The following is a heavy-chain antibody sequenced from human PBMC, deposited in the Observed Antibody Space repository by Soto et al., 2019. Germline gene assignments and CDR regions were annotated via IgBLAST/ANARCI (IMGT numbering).Heavy chain of an antibody. CDR3: ARDRYSSSWYPYNWFDP. V-gene: IGHV4-34*01. CDR2: INHSGST. Sequence: QVQLQQWGAGLLKPSETLSLTCAVYGGSFSGYYWSWIRQPPGKGLEWIGEINHSGSTNYNPSLKSRVTISVDTSKNQFSLKLSSVTAADTAVYYCARDRYSSSWYPYNWFDPWGQGTLVTVSS. D-gene: IGHD6-13*01. J-gene: IGHJ5*02. CDR1: GGSFSGYY.